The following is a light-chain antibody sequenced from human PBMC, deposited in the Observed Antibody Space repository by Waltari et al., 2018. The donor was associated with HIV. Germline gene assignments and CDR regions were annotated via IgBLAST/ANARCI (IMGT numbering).Light chain of an antibody. J-gene: IGLJ2*01. CDR2: DDS. V-gene: IGLV3-21*02. CDR1: NIGSKS. CDR3: QVWESSGDHLTVL. Sequence: SYVLTQPPSVSVAPGQTARVSCGGHNIGSKSVPWYQQRSGQAPVLVVFDDSDRPSGIPDRFSGSNSGNTATLTISRVEAGDEADYYCQVWESSGDHLTVLFGGGTKVTVL.